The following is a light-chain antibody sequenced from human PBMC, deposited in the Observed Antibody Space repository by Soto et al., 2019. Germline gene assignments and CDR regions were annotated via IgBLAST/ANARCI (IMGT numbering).Light chain of an antibody. V-gene: IGKV4-1*01. CDR2: WAS. Sequence: DIVMSQSPDSLAVFLGERATINCKSSQSVLYSSNNKNYLAWYQQKPGQPPKLLIYWASTRESGVPDRFSGSGSGTDFTLTSSSLQAEDVAVYYCQQYYSTPQTFGQGTKVDIK. CDR3: QQYYSTPQT. CDR1: QSVLYSSNNKNY. J-gene: IGKJ1*01.